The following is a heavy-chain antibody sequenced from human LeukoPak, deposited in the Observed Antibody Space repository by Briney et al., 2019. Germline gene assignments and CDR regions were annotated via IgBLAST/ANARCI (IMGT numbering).Heavy chain of an antibody. Sequence: GASVTVSCKASGGTFSSYAISWVRQAPGQGLEWMGGIIPIFGTANYAQKFQGRVTITADESTSTAYMELSSLRSEDTAVYYCARGAPDCSSTSCPYYYYYGMDVWGKGTTVTVSS. D-gene: IGHD2-2*01. J-gene: IGHJ6*04. CDR3: ARGAPDCSSTSCPYYYYYGMDV. CDR1: GGTFSSYA. V-gene: IGHV1-69*13. CDR2: IIPIFGTA.